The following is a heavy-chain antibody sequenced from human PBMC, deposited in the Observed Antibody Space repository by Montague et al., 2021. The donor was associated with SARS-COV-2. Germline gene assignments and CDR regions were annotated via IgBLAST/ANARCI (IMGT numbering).Heavy chain of an antibody. J-gene: IGHJ5*02. CDR2: LYYTGST. CDR1: GGSISSSSYY. D-gene: IGHD6-13*01. V-gene: IGHV4-39*01. Sequence: TLSLTCTVSGGSISSSSYYWGWIRQPPGKGLEWIGSLYYTGSTYHNPSLKSRVTISVDTSKNQFSLKLSSVTAADTAVYYCARDSSSWYYWFDPWGQGTLVTVSS. CDR3: ARDSSSWYYWFDP.